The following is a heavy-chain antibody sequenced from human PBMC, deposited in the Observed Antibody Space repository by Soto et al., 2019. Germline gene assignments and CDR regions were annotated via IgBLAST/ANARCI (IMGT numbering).Heavy chain of an antibody. Sequence: QVQLQESGPGLVKPSETLSLTCSVSGGSGGYFWTWIRQYPGKGLEWIGYIYYSGYAYYNPSLKIRLTMSVDTSKHQYSLNLTSVTAADTAVYFCARGSRLGGLDYWGQGILVTVAS. V-gene: IGHV4-31*03. J-gene: IGHJ4*02. CDR1: GGSGGYF. CDR2: IYYSGYA. D-gene: IGHD3-10*01. CDR3: ARGSRLGGLDY.